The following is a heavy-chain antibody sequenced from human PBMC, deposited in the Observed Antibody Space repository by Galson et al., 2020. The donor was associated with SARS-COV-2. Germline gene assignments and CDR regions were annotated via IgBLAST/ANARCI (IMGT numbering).Heavy chain of an antibody. Sequence: TGGSLRLSCAASGFIFNNYGMHWVRQAPGKGLEWVAFIWSDGSGESYADSVKGRFTISRDNSKDTLFLEMNSLRADDTAVFYCARDPQSSHWYAGGFDYGGQGAPVIVSS. CDR1: GFIFNNYG. CDR2: IWSDGSGE. D-gene: IGHD6-19*01. V-gene: IGHV3-33*01. J-gene: IGHJ4*02. CDR3: ARDPQSSHWYAGGFDY.